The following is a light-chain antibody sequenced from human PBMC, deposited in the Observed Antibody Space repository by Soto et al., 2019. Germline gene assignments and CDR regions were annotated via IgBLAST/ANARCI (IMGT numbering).Light chain of an antibody. V-gene: IGKV3-20*01. CDR1: QSITNNY. CDR3: QQYGYLVT. CDR2: GAS. J-gene: IGKJ4*01. Sequence: EIVLTQSPGTLSLSPGERATLSCRASQSITNNYLAWYQQKPGRAHRLLIYGASSRTTGLPDRFSGSGSGTDFTLPISRLEPEDFAMYYCQQYGYLVTFGGGTKVAIK.